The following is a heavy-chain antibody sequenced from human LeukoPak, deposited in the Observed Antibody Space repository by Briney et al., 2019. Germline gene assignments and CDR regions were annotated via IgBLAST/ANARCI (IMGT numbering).Heavy chain of an antibody. V-gene: IGHV1-2*02. CDR2: INPNSGGT. D-gene: IGHD6-25*01. CDR1: GYTFTGYY. J-gene: IGHJ3*02. Sequence: ASVKVSCKASGYTFTGYYMHWVRQAPGQGLEWMGWINPNSGGTNYAQEFQGRVTMTRDTSISTAYMELSRLRSDDTAVYYCARVMSERAFDIWGQGTMVTVSS. CDR3: ARVMSERAFDI.